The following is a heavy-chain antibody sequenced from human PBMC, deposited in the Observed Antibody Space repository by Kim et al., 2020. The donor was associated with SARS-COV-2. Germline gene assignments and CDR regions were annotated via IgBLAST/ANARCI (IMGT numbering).Heavy chain of an antibody. Sequence: GGSLRLSCSASGFTFSDYAIHWVRRAPGKGLEYVSATTRSGSGSFYADSVEGRFTISRDNSKNTLYLQMNSLRLEDTSVYCCVRYGRDYGAVHWGQGILVIVSS. CDR2: TTRSGSGS. V-gene: IGHV3-64D*06. J-gene: IGHJ4*02. CDR3: VRYGRDYGAVH. D-gene: IGHD4-17*01. CDR1: GFTFSDYA.